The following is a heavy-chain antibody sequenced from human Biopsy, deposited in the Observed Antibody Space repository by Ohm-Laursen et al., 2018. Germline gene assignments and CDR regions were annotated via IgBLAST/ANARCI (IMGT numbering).Heavy chain of an antibody. V-gene: IGHV3-11*01. D-gene: IGHD2-15*01. Sequence: GSLRLSCAASGFSFSDYNMSWIRQAPGRGLEWVSYISGGGSIYYGDYMKGRVTISRENSKNSLYLQMHSLRTEETAVYYCARDTWWSPYSMDFWGQGTTVTVSS. CDR2: ISGGGSI. CDR1: GFSFSDYN. J-gene: IGHJ6*02. CDR3: ARDTWWSPYSMDF.